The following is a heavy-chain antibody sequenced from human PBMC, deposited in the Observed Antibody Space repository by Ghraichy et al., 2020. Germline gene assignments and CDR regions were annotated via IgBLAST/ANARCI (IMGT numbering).Heavy chain of an antibody. CDR3: ARRGRITGTSRSFDY. CDR1: GGSFSGYY. Sequence: SETLSLTCAVYGGSFSGYYWSWIRQPPGKGLEWIGEINHSGSTNYNPSLKSRVTISVDTSKNQFSLKLSSVTAADTAVYYCARRGRITGTSRSFDYWGQGTLVTVSS. CDR2: INHSGST. D-gene: IGHD1-7*01. J-gene: IGHJ4*02. V-gene: IGHV4-34*01.